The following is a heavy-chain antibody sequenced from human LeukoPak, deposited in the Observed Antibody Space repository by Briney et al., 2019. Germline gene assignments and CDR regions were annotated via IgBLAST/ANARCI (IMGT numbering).Heavy chain of an antibody. CDR3: ARDLAFGSYYDSSGFFDY. J-gene: IGHJ4*02. V-gene: IGHV3-7*01. CDR2: IKQDGSEK. CDR1: GFTFSSYW. D-gene: IGHD3-22*01. Sequence: PGGSLRLSCAASGFTFSSYWMSWVRQAPGKGLEWVANIKQDGSEKYYVDSVKGRFTISRDNAKNSLYLQMNSVRAEDTAVYYCARDLAFGSYYDSSGFFDYWGQGTLVTVSS.